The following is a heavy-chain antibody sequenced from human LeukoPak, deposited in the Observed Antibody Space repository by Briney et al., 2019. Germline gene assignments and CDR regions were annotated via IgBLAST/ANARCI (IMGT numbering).Heavy chain of an antibody. J-gene: IGHJ5*02. V-gene: IGHV4-59*01. Sequence: SETLSLTCTVSGGSISSYYWTWIRQPPGKGLEWIGYVYSSGSTNYNPSLKSRVTISVDTSKNQLSLKLNSVTAADTAVYYCARPARSGDYLTWFDPWGQGTLVTVSS. CDR1: GGSISSYY. D-gene: IGHD3-22*01. CDR2: VYSSGST. CDR3: ARPARSGDYLTWFDP.